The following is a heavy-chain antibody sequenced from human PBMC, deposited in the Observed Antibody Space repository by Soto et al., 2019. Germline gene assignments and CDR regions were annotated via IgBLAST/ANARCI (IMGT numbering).Heavy chain of an antibody. CDR1: GGTFSSYA. CDR2: IIPIFGTA. CDR3: ARHVPAAGYYYGMDV. J-gene: IGHJ6*02. Sequence: QVQLVQSVAEVMKPGSSVKVSSKASGGTFSSYAISWVRQAPGQGLEWMGGIIPIFGTANYAQKFQGRVTITADESTSTAYMELSSLRSEDTAVYYCARHVPAAGYYYGMDVWGQGTTVTVSS. V-gene: IGHV1-69*12. D-gene: IGHD2-2*01.